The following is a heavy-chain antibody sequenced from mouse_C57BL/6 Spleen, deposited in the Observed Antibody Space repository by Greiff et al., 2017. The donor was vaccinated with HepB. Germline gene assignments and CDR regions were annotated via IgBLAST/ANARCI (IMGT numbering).Heavy chain of an antibody. J-gene: IGHJ4*01. CDR2: IWSGGST. Sequence: VKLMESGPGLVQPSQSLSITCTVSGFSLTSYGVHWVRQSPGKGLEWLGVIWSGGSTDYNAAFISRLSISKDNSKSQVFFKMNSLQADDTAIYYCARKDYYGSSYYAMDYWGQGTSVTVSS. CDR1: GFSLTSYG. CDR3: ARKDYYGSSYYAMDY. V-gene: IGHV2-2*01. D-gene: IGHD1-1*01.